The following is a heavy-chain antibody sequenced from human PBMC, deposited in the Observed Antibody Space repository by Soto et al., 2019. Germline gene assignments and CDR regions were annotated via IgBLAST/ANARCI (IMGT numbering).Heavy chain of an antibody. Sequence: QVQLVQSGAEVKKPGASVKVSCKASGYTFTSYAMHWVRQAPGQRLEWMGWINAGNGNTKYSQNFQGRVTITRDTSASTAYMELSSLRSEDTAVYYCARDLAYGIPDYWSQGTLVTVSS. V-gene: IGHV1-3*01. J-gene: IGHJ4*02. CDR1: GYTFTSYA. CDR2: INAGNGNT. CDR3: ARDLAYGIPDY. D-gene: IGHD2-21*01.